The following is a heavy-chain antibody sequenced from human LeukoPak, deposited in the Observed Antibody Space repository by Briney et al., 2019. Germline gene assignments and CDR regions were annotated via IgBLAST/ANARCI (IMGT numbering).Heavy chain of an antibody. Sequence: GGSLRLSCAASGFTFDDYGMSWVRQAPGKGLEWVSSISSSSSYIYYADSVKGRFTISRDNAKNSLYLQMNSLRAEDTAVYYCARADCSGGSCYSEYYYYYYMDVWGKGTTVTISS. J-gene: IGHJ6*03. CDR2: ISSSSSYI. V-gene: IGHV3-21*01. CDR3: ARADCSGGSCYSEYYYYYYMDV. D-gene: IGHD2-15*01. CDR1: GFTFDDYG.